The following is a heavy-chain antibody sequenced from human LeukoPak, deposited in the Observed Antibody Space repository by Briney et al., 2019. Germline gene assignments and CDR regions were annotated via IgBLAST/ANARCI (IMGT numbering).Heavy chain of an antibody. D-gene: IGHD3-3*01. CDR3: ARGVASFGIWSAVQRADMDV. CDR1: GGSFSGYY. J-gene: IGHJ6*03. Sequence: SETLSLTRAVYGGSFSGYYWSWLRQPPGKGLEWIGEINHSGSTNYNPSLKSRVTISVDTSKNQFSLKLSSVTAADTAVYYCARGVASFGIWSAVQRADMDVWGKGTTVTVSS. V-gene: IGHV4-34*01. CDR2: INHSGST.